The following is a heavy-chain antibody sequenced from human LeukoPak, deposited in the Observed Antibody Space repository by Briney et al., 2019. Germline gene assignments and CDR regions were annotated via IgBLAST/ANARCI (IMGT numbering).Heavy chain of an antibody. CDR1: GYTFTSYY. Sequence: ALVKVSCKASGYTFTSYYMHWVRQAPGQGLEWMGIINPSGGSTSYAQKFQGRVTMTRDTSTSTVYMELSSLRSEDTAVYYCARVTKTGAPPIGIWGQGTMVTVSS. D-gene: IGHD1-1*01. V-gene: IGHV1-46*03. CDR3: ARVTKTGAPPIGI. CDR2: INPSGGST. J-gene: IGHJ3*02.